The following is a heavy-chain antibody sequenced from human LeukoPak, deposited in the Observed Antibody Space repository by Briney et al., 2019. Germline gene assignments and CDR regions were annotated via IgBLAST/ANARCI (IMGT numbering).Heavy chain of an antibody. V-gene: IGHV4-59*01. D-gene: IGHD3-16*01. J-gene: IGHJ5*02. CDR2: IYNSGST. CDR1: GGSISIYY. Sequence: TTSETLFLTCIVSGGSISIYYWNWIRQPPGKGLEWIGYIYNSGSTDYNPSLKRRVTISADTSKNQFSLKLTSVTAADTAVYYCARDRELGSWGQGILVTVSS. CDR3: ARDRELGS.